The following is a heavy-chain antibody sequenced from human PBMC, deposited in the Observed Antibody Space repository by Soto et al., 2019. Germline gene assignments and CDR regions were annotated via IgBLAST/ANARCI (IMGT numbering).Heavy chain of an antibody. CDR2: ISADTGHT. V-gene: IGHV1-18*01. CDR1: GYTFTNYG. D-gene: IGHD3-10*01. CDR3: ARRGVLPDH. Sequence: QVQLVQSGAEVKKPGASVKVSCKAFGYTFTNYGITWVRQAPGQGLEWMGWISADTGHTNYAQNLQGRVTMTTDTSMSTAYMELRSLRSDDTAVYYCARRGVLPDHWGQGTLVTVSS. J-gene: IGHJ4*02.